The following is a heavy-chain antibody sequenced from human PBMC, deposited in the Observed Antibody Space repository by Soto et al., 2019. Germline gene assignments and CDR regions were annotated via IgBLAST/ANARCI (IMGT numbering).Heavy chain of an antibody. J-gene: IGHJ4*02. CDR1: GDSVSSHTAS. CDR3: AKGHNLGRKSGNSFDS. V-gene: IGHV6-1*01. D-gene: IGHD1-1*01. Sequence: SQTLSLTCAISGDSVSSHTASWNWIRQSPSRGLEWLGRTYFRSKWYNDYAVSVKSRIIINPDTSNNQFSLQLNSVTPEDTAVYVCAKGHNLGRKSGNSFDSWGQAIMVTVSS. CDR2: TYFRSKWYN.